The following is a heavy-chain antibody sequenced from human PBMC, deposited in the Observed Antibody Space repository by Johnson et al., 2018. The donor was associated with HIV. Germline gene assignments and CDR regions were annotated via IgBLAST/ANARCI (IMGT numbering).Heavy chain of an antibody. Sequence: HVQLVESGGGLVQPGGSLRLSSPASGFTFSSYALHWVRQATGKGLEWVAFIVYDGSKNYYADSVKGRFTISRDNSKNTLYLEMNSLRAEDTAVYYCAKGSGSGWLRDAFDIWGQGTMVTVSS. J-gene: IGHJ3*02. CDR3: AKGSGSGWLRDAFDI. CDR2: IVYDGSKN. CDR1: GFTFSSYA. V-gene: IGHV3-30*02. D-gene: IGHD6-19*01.